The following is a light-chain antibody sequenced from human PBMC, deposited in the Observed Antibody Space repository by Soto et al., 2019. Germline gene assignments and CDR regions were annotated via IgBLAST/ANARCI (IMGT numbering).Light chain of an antibody. CDR3: QQYYNFPRT. CDR1: QTIFYSSNNRNY. V-gene: IGKV4-1*01. CDR2: WAS. J-gene: IGKJ1*01. Sequence: IVMTQSPDSLTVSLVERATINCTSSQTIFYSSNNRNYLAWYQQRPGQPPKLLIYWASTRESGVPDRFSGSGSGTDFTLTISSLQTEDVALYYCQQYYNFPRTFGQGTKVDIK.